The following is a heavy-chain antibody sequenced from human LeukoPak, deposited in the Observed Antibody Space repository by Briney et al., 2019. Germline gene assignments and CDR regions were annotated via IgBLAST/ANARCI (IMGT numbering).Heavy chain of an antibody. V-gene: IGHV3-21*01. D-gene: IGHD6-6*01. CDR3: AREEGSLSSFDY. CDR1: GFTFSSYS. CDR2: INSSSGYI. J-gene: IGHJ4*02. Sequence: PGGSLRLSCAASGFTFSSYSMNWVRQAPGKGLEWVSAINSSSGYIYYADAVKGRFTISRDNAKNSLYLQMNSLRADDTAVYYCAREEGSLSSFDYWGQGTLVTVSS.